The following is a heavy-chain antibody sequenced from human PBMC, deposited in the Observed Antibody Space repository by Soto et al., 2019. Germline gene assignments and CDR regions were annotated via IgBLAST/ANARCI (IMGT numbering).Heavy chain of an antibody. Sequence: PSETLSLTCTVSGGSISSSSYYWGWIRQPPGKGLEWIGSIYYSGSTYYNPSLKSRVTISVDTSKNQFSLKLSSVTAADTAVYYCASSLNQDIVVVVAAALGIRDAFDIWGQGTMVTV. D-gene: IGHD2-15*01. V-gene: IGHV4-39*01. J-gene: IGHJ3*02. CDR1: GGSISSSSYY. CDR2: IYYSGST. CDR3: ASSLNQDIVVVVAAALGIRDAFDI.